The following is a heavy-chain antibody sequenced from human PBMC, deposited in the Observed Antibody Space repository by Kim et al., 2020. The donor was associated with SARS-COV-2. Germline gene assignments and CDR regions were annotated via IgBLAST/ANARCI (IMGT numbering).Heavy chain of an antibody. J-gene: IGHJ4*02. CDR3: ARVIPSRRHGSGSWGPFDY. CDR1: GYSISSGYY. Sequence: SETLSLTCTVSGYSISSGYYWGWIRQPPGKGLEWIGSIYHSGSTYYNPSLKSRVTISVDTSKNQFSLKLSSVTAADTAVYYCARVIPSRRHGSGSWGPFDYWGQGTLVTVSS. CDR2: IYHSGST. D-gene: IGHD3-10*01. V-gene: IGHV4-38-2*02.